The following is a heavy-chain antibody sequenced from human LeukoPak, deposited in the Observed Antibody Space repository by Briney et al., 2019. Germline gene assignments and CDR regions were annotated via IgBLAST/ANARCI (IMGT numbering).Heavy chain of an antibody. D-gene: IGHD5-18*01. V-gene: IGHV3-66*01. Sequence: GGSLRLSCAASGFTVSSNYMSWVRQAPGKGLEWVSVIYSGGSTYYADSVKGRFTISRGNSKNTLYLQMNSLRAEDTAVYYCAKRVDTAMEPDYWGQGTLVTVSS. CDR2: IYSGGST. J-gene: IGHJ4*02. CDR3: AKRVDTAMEPDY. CDR1: GFTVSSNY.